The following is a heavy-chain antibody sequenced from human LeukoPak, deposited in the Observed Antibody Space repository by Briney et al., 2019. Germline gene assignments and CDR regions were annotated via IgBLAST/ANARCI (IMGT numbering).Heavy chain of an antibody. J-gene: IGHJ4*02. CDR2: IKQDGSER. D-gene: IGHD3-22*01. V-gene: IGHV3-7*01. CDR3: ARFRGPPRTHKWLRRAGHFDY. Sequence: PGGSLRLSCAASGFTFSSYWMSWVRQAPGKGLEWVANIKQDGSERNYVDSVKGRFTISRDNAKNSLYLQMNSLRAEDTAVYYCARFRGPPRTHKWLRRAGHFDYWGQGTLVTVSS. CDR1: GFTFSSYW.